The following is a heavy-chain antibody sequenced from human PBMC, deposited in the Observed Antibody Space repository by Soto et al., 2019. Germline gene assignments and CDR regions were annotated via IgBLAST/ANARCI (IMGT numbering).Heavy chain of an antibody. V-gene: IGHV3-23*01. CDR3: AKQYYYDSSGYYGGY. CDR1: GFTFSSYA. Sequence: EVQLLESGGGLVQPGGSLRLSCAASGFTFSSYAMSWVRQAPGKGLEWVSAISGSGGSTYYADSVKGRFTISRDNSKNKLYLQMNSLRAEDTAVYYCAKQYYYDSSGYYGGYWGQGTLVTVSS. D-gene: IGHD3-22*01. J-gene: IGHJ4*02. CDR2: ISGSGGST.